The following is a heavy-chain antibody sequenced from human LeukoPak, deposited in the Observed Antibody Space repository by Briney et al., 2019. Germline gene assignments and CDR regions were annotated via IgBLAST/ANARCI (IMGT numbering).Heavy chain of an antibody. CDR3: ARAPIAVAGRSASRIYYYYGVDV. CDR1: GGSFSGYY. V-gene: IGHV4-34*01. D-gene: IGHD6-19*01. Sequence: SETLSLTCAVYGGSFSGYYWSWIRQPPGKGLEWIGEINHSGSTNYNPSLKSRVTISVDTSKNQFSLKLSSVTAADTAVYYCARAPIAVAGRSASRIYYYYGVDVWGQGTTVTVSS. J-gene: IGHJ6*02. CDR2: INHSGST.